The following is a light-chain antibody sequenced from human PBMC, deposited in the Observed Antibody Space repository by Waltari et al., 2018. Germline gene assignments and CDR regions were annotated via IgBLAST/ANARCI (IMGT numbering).Light chain of an antibody. V-gene: IGKV1-33*01. Sequence: DVQMTQPPSPLSPSVGDRVTLTCQASQDISYYLNWYQQKPGKAPKLLISDTSKLKSGVPSRFSGSGSGTHFTLTITSLHPEDIATYYCQQYVNIPRTFGGGTKVEI. J-gene: IGKJ4*02. CDR3: QQYVNIPRT. CDR2: DTS. CDR1: QDISYY.